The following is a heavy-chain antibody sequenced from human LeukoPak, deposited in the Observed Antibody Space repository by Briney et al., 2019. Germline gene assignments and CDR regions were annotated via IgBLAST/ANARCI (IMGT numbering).Heavy chain of an antibody. V-gene: IGHV1-46*01. Sequence: EASVKVSCKASGYTFTSYYMHWVRQAPGQGLEWMGIINPSGGSKSYAQKFQGRVTMTRDTSTSTVYMELSSLRSEDTAVYYCARERDLATIPVYYYYYGMDVWGQGTTVTVSS. CDR1: GYTFTSYY. CDR2: INPSGGSK. D-gene: IGHD5-24*01. CDR3: ARERDLATIPVYYYYYGMDV. J-gene: IGHJ6*02.